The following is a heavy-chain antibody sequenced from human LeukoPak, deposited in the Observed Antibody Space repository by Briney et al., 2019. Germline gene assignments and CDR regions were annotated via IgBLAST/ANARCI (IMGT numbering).Heavy chain of an antibody. CDR2: IYYSGNT. V-gene: IGHV4-39*07. J-gene: IGHJ4*02. D-gene: IGHD3-10*01. CDR3: ARVGRITSLVFDY. Sequence: SETLSLTCTVSGDSISSGSSYWGWIRQPPGKGLEWIGNIYYSGNTYYNPSLRSRVTISVDTSKNQFSLTLSSVTAADTAVYYCARVGRITSLVFDYWGQGTLVTVSS. CDR1: GDSISSGSSY.